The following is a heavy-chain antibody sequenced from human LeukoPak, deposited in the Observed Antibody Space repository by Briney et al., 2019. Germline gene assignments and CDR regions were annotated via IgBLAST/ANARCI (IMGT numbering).Heavy chain of an antibody. V-gene: IGHV4-4*02. CDR1: GGPISSSNW. CDR2: IYHSGST. D-gene: IGHD3-22*01. CDR3: ARATYYYDSSGLSLDY. Sequence: PSGTLSLTCAVSGGPISSSNWWSWVRQPPGKGLEWIGEIYHSGSTNYDPSLKSRVTISVDKSKNQFSLKLSSVTAADTAVYYCARATYYYDSSGLSLDYWGQGTLVTVSS. J-gene: IGHJ4*02.